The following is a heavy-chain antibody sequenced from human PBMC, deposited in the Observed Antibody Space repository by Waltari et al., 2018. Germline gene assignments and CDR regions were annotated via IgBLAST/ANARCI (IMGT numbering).Heavy chain of an antibody. CDR1: GITLSAPT. CDR2: ISIKANNYAT. CDR3: TRRFEYIRSNSYYYYGMDV. Sequence: EVQLVESGGGLVQPGGSLDLSCAASGITLSAPTLPRAAQASGKGLEWVGLISIKANNYATAYAASVKGRFTISRDDSNDMAYLQMNSLKTEDTAVYFCTRRFEYIRSNSYYYYGMDVWGQGTTVTVSS. J-gene: IGHJ6*02. V-gene: IGHV3-73*01. D-gene: IGHD5-12*01.